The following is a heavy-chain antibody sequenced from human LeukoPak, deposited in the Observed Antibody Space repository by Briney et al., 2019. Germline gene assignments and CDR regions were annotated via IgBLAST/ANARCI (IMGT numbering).Heavy chain of an antibody. CDR3: ARVITGTTVIFDY. CDR1: GGTFSSYA. V-gene: IGHV1-69*13. D-gene: IGHD1-7*01. CDR2: IIPIFGTA. Sequence: SVKVSCKASGGTFSSYAISWVRQAPGQGLEWMGGIIPIFGTANYAQKFQGRVTITADESTSTAYMELSSLRSEDTAVYYCARVITGTTVIFDYWGQGTLVTVSS. J-gene: IGHJ4*02.